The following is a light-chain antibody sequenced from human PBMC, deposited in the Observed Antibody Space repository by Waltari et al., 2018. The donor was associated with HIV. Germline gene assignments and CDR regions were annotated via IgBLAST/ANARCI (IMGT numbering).Light chain of an antibody. J-gene: IGLJ3*02. CDR1: SSNIGAHYD. CDR2: GNN. Sequence: SVLTQPPSVSGAPGQRVTLSCTGSSSNIGAHYDVHWYQQLPGTAPKLLIYGNNNRPSGVPDRVSGSKSGTSASLAITGLQAEDEADYYCQSYDSSLSGSGVFGGGTKLTVL. CDR3: QSYDSSLSGSGV. V-gene: IGLV1-40*01.